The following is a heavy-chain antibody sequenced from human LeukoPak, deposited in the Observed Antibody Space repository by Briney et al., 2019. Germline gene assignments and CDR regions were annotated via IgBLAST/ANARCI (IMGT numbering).Heavy chain of an antibody. V-gene: IGHV3-23*01. Sequence: QPGGTLRLSCAASGFTFSSYGMSGVRQAPGKGMEWVSAISGSGGSTYYADSVKGLFTISRDNSKNTLYLQMNSLRAEDTAVYYCAKRRRGIAAAGTLDYYYYMDVWGKGTTVTISS. D-gene: IGHD6-13*01. CDR2: ISGSGGST. CDR3: AKRRRGIAAAGTLDYYYYMDV. J-gene: IGHJ6*03. CDR1: GFTFSSYG.